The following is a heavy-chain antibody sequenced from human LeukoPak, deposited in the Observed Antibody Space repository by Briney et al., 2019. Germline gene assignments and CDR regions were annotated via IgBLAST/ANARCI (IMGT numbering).Heavy chain of an antibody. J-gene: IGHJ4*02. CDR1: GFTVSDYY. Sequence: PGGSLRLSCEASGFTVSDYYMNWVRQAPGEGLEWVGFIRSKAYGGTTEYAASVKGRFTISRDDSKSIAYLQMNSLKTEDTAVYYCTRGWDCSGGSCYTALFDYWGQGTLVTVSS. CDR3: TRGWDCSGGSCYTALFDY. V-gene: IGHV3-49*04. CDR2: IRSKAYGGTT. D-gene: IGHD2-15*01.